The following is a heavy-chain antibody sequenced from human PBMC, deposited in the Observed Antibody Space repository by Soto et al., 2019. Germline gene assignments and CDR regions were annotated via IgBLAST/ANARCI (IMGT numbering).Heavy chain of an antibody. D-gene: IGHD1-1*01. V-gene: IGHV4-34*01. CDR3: ARGTTE. Sequence: QVQLQQWGAGLLKPSETLFLTCAVYGGSFSGYFWCWIRQTPGKGLEWIGEIDHSGRTKYTPSLKSRDSISVDPANNQVSLRLNSVTVAGTAVYYGARGTTEWGQGTLVTASS. J-gene: IGHJ4*02. CDR1: GGSFSGYF. CDR2: IDHSGRT.